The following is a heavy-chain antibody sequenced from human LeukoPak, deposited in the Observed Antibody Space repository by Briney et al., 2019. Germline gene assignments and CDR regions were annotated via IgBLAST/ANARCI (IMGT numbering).Heavy chain of an antibody. CDR2: INTNTGNP. CDR1: GYTFTSYA. CDR3: ARGSGSGSSLLNWFDP. V-gene: IGHV7-4-1*02. D-gene: IGHD3-10*01. Sequence: VASVKVSCKASGYTFTSYAMNWARQAPGQGLEWMGWINTNTGNPTYAQGFTGRFVFSLDTSVSTAYLQISSLKAEDTAVYYCARGSGSGSSLLNWFDPWGQGTLVTVSS. J-gene: IGHJ5*02.